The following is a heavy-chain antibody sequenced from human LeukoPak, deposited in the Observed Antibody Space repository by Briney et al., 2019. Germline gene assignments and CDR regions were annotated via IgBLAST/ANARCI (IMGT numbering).Heavy chain of an antibody. CDR3: ARVINYDFWSGYYPLDY. J-gene: IGHJ4*02. CDR2: INSDGSST. V-gene: IGHV3-74*01. Sequence: GALRLSCAASGFTFSSYSMNWVRQAPGKGLVWVSRINSDGSSTSYADSVKGRFTISRDNAKNTLYLQMNSLRAEDTAVYYCARVINYDFWSGYYPLDYWGQGTLVTVSS. D-gene: IGHD3-3*01. CDR1: GFTFSSYS.